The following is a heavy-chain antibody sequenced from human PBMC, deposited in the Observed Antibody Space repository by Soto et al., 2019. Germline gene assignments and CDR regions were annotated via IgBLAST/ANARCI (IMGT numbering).Heavy chain of an antibody. CDR3: ARDAEYYYDSSGYSPGDAFDI. CDR2: IYHSGST. J-gene: IGHJ3*02. V-gene: IGHV4-4*02. Sequence: QVQLQESGPGLVKPSGTLSLTCAVSGGSISSSNWWSWVRQPPGKGLEWIGEIYHSGSTNYNPSLKSRVTISVDKSKTQFSLKLSSVTAADTAVYYCARDAEYYYDSSGYSPGDAFDIWGQGTMVTVSS. D-gene: IGHD3-22*01. CDR1: GGSISSSNW.